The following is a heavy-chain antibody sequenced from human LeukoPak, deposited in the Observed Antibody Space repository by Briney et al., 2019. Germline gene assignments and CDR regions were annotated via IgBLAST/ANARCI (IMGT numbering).Heavy chain of an antibody. CDR2: INHSGST. D-gene: IGHD6-19*01. CDR1: GGSFSGYY. J-gene: IGHJ4*02. V-gene: IGHV4-34*01. Sequence: SETLSLTCAVYGGSFSGYYWSWIRQPPGKGLEWIGEINHSGSTNYNPSLKSRVTISVDTSKNQFSLKLSSVTAADTAVYYCARPDSSGWYDAIWGIDYWGQGTLVTVSS. CDR3: ARPDSSGWYDAIWGIDY.